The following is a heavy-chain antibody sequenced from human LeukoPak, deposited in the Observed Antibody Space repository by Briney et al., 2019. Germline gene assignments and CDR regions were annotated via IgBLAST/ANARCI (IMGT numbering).Heavy chain of an antibody. J-gene: IGHJ4*02. V-gene: IGHV1-18*04. Sequence: ASVKVSCKASGYTFTSYGISWVRQAPGQGLEWMGWINAYNGNTNYAQKLQGRVTMTTDTSTSTAYMELRSLRSDDTAVYYCARDGMDTAMVPFDYWGQGTLVTVSS. CDR1: GYTFTSYG. D-gene: IGHD5-18*01. CDR3: ARDGMDTAMVPFDY. CDR2: INAYNGNT.